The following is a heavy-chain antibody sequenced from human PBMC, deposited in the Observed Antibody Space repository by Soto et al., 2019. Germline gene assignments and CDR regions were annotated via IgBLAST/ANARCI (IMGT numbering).Heavy chain of an antibody. J-gene: IGHJ4*02. CDR1: GFKFSNYA. CDR3: AKDRRAGGNSAFYFDF. Sequence: GGSRRLSFAASGFKFSNYAMSWVRQAPVKGLEWVSLISATGGGTYYADSVKGRFTISRDNSHNTLYLQVHSLTAEDTAVYYCAKDRRAGGNSAFYFDFWGQGAQVTV. V-gene: IGHV3-23*01. D-gene: IGHD3-16*01. CDR2: ISATGGGT.